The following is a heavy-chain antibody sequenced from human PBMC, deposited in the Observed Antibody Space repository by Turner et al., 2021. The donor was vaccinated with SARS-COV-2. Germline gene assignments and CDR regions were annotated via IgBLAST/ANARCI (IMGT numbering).Heavy chain of an antibody. V-gene: IGHV3-7*01. J-gene: IGHJ1*01. CDR1: GFTFNNYW. Sequence: EVQLDESGGGLVKPGGSLGLSCAASGFTFNNYWMTWVRQAPGKGLEWVANIKEDGSEKYYVDSVKGRFTISRDNAKNSMYLQMNTLRAEDTAVYYCARPYSSGWYINFIFWGQGTLVTVSS. D-gene: IGHD6-19*01. CDR3: ARPYSSGWYINFIF. CDR2: IKEDGSEK.